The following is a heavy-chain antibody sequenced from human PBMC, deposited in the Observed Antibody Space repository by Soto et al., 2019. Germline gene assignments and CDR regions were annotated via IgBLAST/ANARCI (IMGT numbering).Heavy chain of an antibody. CDR3: ARRSQGGYCSGGDCYSFGGLDV. V-gene: IGHV5-51*01. CDR2: IYPGDSDT. Sequence: SCEGSGFSFTDFWIGSVRQMPGKGLEWMGIIYPGDSDTRYSPSFQGQVIISADKSISTAYLQWSILKASDTAMYYCARRSQGGYCSGGDCYSFGGLDVWGHGTTVTVSS. J-gene: IGHJ6*02. D-gene: IGHD2-15*01. CDR1: GFSFTDFW.